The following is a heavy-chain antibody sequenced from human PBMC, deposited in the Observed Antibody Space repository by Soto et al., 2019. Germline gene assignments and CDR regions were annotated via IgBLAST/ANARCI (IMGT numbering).Heavy chain of an antibody. Sequence: EVHLVESGGGLVQPGRSLRLSCAASGFTFDAYAMHWVRQAPGKVLEWFAGISWNSDSTGQAASVKGRITISRDNAKTPLFLQRNSLRAEHTALYFFARDTYIIVGGTHIDFWGRGTLVSVSS. V-gene: IGHV3-9*01. J-gene: IGHJ4*02. CDR3: ARDTYIIVGGTHIDF. CDR2: ISWNSDST. CDR1: GFTFDAYA. D-gene: IGHD1-26*01.